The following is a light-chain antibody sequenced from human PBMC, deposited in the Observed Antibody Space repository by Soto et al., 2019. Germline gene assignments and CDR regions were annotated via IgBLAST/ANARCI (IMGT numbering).Light chain of an antibody. CDR3: QQYNSYSSWT. J-gene: IGKJ1*01. CDR1: QSISSW. CDR2: DAS. V-gene: IGKV1-5*01. Sequence: IQMTQSPSTLSASVGDRVTITCRASQSISSWLAWYQQKPGKAPKPQIYDASSLESGVPSRFSGSGSGTEFTLTISSLQPHDFATYYCQQYNSYSSWTFGQGTKVDIK.